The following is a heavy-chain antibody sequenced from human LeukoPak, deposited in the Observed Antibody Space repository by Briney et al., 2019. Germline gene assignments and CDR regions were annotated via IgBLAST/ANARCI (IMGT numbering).Heavy chain of an antibody. CDR3: ARDSYKSLSGYSYGAPGYFQH. D-gene: IGHD5-18*01. CDR2: IYHSGST. CDR1: GGSISSGGYY. J-gene: IGHJ1*01. Sequence: PSETLSPTCTVSGGSISSGGYYWSWIRQPPGKGLEWIGYIYHSGSTYYNPSLKSRVTISVDRSKNQFSLKLSSVTAADTAVYYCARDSYKSLSGYSYGAPGYFQHWGQGTLVTVSS. V-gene: IGHV4-30-2*01.